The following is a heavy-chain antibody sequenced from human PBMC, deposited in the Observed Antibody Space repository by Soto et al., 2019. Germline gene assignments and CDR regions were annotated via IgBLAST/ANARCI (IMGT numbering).Heavy chain of an antibody. CDR2: ISESGST. V-gene: IGHV4-34*01. J-gene: IGHJ4*02. CDR3: ARGSGIVALPGELEDVNYDF. CDR1: GQSFSGHS. D-gene: IGHD1-1*01. Sequence: QVQLQQWGAGLVKPSETLSLSCAVYGQSFSGHSWAWIRQPPGKGLEWIGEISESGSTYYNPTLRSRVTYSPGTSRNLSSQKPNPVPGAGTAAYFCARGSGIVALPGELEDVNYDFWGQGTLVNVSA.